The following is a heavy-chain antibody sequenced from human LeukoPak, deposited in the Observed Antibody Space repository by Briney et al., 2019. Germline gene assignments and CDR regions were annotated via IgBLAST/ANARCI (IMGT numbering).Heavy chain of an antibody. CDR3: ARFSRRPYFDY. V-gene: IGHV4-30-2*01. CDR1: GGSISSGGYY. Sequence: SQTLSLTCTVSGGSISSGGYYWSWIRQPPGKGLEWIGYIYHSGSTYYNPSLKSRVTISVDTSKNQFSLKLSSVTAADTAVYYCARFSRRPYFDYWGQGTLVTVSS. CDR2: IYHSGST. J-gene: IGHJ4*02.